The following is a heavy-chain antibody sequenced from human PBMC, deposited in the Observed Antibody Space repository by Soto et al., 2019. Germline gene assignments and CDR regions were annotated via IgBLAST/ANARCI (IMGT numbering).Heavy chain of an antibody. CDR3: AKDLGYSGYDFEGNYYFDY. Sequence: GWSLRLSCAASGFTFSSYAMSWVRQAPGKGLEWVSAISGSGGSTYYADSVKGRFTISRDNSKNTLYLQMNSLRAEDTAVYYCAKDLGYSGYDFEGNYYFDYWGQGTLVTVSS. CDR1: GFTFSSYA. V-gene: IGHV3-23*01. CDR2: ISGSGGST. J-gene: IGHJ4*02. D-gene: IGHD5-12*01.